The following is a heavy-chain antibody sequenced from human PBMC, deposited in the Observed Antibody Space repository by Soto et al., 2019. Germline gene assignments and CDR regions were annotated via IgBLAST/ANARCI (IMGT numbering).Heavy chain of an antibody. CDR2: IYYSGST. J-gene: IGHJ4*02. Sequence: SETLSLTCTVSGGSISSYYWSWVRQPPGKGLEWIGYIYYSGSTNYNPSLKGRFTISRDNAKNSVFLQMNSLRAEDTAVYYCARDRLWGQGTQVTVSS. CDR1: GGSISSYY. V-gene: IGHV4-59*12. CDR3: ARDRL. D-gene: IGHD2-21*02.